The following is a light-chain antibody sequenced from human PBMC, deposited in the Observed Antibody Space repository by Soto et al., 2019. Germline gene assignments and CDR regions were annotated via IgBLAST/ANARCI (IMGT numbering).Light chain of an antibody. CDR1: QSISSG. CDR3: QQSYSTPWT. J-gene: IGKJ1*01. V-gene: IGKV1-5*01. Sequence: DIQMTQSPSTLSASLGDRVTITCRASQSISSGLAWYQQKPGKAPKVLIYDASSLQSGVPSRFSGSGSGTEFTLTISSLQPEDFATYFCQQSYSTPWTFGHGTKVDIK. CDR2: DAS.